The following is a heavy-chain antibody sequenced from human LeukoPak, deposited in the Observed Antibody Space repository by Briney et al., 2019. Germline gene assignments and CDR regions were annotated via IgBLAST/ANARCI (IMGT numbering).Heavy chain of an antibody. Sequence: GESLKISCKGSGYSFTSYWIGWVRQMPGKGLEWMGIIYPGDSDTRYSPSFQGQVTISADKSISTAYLQWSSLKASDTAMYHCARRSRRYDFWSGYVDVWGKGTTVTVSS. CDR1: GYSFTSYW. CDR2: IYPGDSDT. J-gene: IGHJ6*04. V-gene: IGHV5-51*01. D-gene: IGHD3-3*01. CDR3: ARRSRRYDFWSGYVDV.